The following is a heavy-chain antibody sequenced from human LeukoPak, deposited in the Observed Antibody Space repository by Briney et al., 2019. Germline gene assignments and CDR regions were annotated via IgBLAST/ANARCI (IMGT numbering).Heavy chain of an antibody. D-gene: IGHD3-10*01. CDR3: ARGRLGGSGSYYNVLDY. J-gene: IGHJ4*02. CDR1: GGSISEYY. Sequence: SETLSLTCIVSGGSISEYYWSWIRQPPGKGLEWIGSSYNSGSTNYNPSLKSRVTISVDTSKNQLSLRLSSVTAADTAVYYCARGRLGGSGSYYNVLDYWGQGTLVTVSS. CDR2: SYNSGST. V-gene: IGHV4-59*08.